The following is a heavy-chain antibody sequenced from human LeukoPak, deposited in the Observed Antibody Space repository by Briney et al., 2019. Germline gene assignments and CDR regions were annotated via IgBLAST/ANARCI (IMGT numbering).Heavy chain of an antibody. J-gene: IGHJ5*02. CDR3: ARDIDRVFNWFDP. CDR1: GYIFTTYA. D-gene: IGHD6-13*01. CDR2: INAGNGNT. V-gene: IGHV1-3*01. Sequence: ASVKVSCKASGYIFTTYAMHWVRQAPGQRLEWMGWINAGNGNTKYSQKFQGRVTITRDTSASTVYMELSSLTSEDTAVYYCARDIDRVFNWFDPWGQGPRSPSPQ.